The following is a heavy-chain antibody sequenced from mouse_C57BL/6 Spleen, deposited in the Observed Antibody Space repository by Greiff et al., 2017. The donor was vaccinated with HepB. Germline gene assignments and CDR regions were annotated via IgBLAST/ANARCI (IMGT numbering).Heavy chain of an antibody. CDR1: GYTFTSYW. V-gene: IGHV1-52*01. CDR3: ATVYDYDGYFDY. Sequence: QVQLKQPGAELVRPGSSVKLSCKASGYTFTSYWMHWVKQRPIQGLEWIGNIDPSDSETHYNQKFKDKATLTVDKSSSTAYMQLSSLTSEDSAVYYCATVYDYDGYFDYWGQGTTLTVCS. J-gene: IGHJ2*01. D-gene: IGHD2-4*01. CDR2: IDPSDSET.